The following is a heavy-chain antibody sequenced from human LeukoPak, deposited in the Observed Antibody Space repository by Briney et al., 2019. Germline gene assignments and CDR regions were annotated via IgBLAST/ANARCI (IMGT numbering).Heavy chain of an antibody. CDR2: LSRSGSSI. V-gene: IGHV3-11*01. CDR3: AREGPMLRGVIGGKIDY. CDR1: GFTFSDYY. J-gene: IGHJ4*02. D-gene: IGHD3-10*01. Sequence: RGGSLRLSCAASGFTFSDYYMRWIRQAPGKGREGVSYLSRSGSSIYYADSVKGRLTISRDNAKNSLYLQMNSLRAEDTAVYCCAREGPMLRGVIGGKIDYWGQGTLVTVSS.